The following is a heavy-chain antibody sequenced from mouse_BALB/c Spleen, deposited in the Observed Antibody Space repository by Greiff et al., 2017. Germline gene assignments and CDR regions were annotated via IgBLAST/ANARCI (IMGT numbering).Heavy chain of an antibody. CDR3: AREAYDYDWFAY. CDR1: GYAFSSSW. V-gene: IGHV1-82*01. Sequence: QVQLKESGPELVKPGASVKISCKASGYAFSSSWMNWVKQRPGQGLEWIGRIYPGDGDTNYNGKFKGKATLTADKSSSTAYMQLSSLTSVDSAVYFCAREAYDYDWFAYWGQGTLVTVSA. D-gene: IGHD2-4*01. J-gene: IGHJ3*01. CDR2: IYPGDGDT.